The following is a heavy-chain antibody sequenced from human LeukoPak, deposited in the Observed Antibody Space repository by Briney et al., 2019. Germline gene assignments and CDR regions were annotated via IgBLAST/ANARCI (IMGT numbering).Heavy chain of an antibody. J-gene: IGHJ4*02. CDR2: VSGSGGTT. CDR3: ASAAYYYDSSGYSAFDY. V-gene: IGHV3-23*01. CDR1: GFAFSGYA. D-gene: IGHD3-22*01. Sequence: GGSLRLSCVASGFAFSGYAMSWVHQAPGKGLEWVSAVSGSGGTTHYADSVKGRFTISRDNSKNTLYLQMNSLRAEDTAVYYCASAAYYYDSSGYSAFDYWGQGTLVTVSS.